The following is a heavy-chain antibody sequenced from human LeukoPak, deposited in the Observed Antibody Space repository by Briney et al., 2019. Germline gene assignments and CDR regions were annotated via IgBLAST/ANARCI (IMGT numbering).Heavy chain of an antibody. Sequence: SETLSLTCTVSDGSIRSAYWSWIRQPPGKGLEWMSYIHYSGGTQYNPSLNGRVTVSVDTSKNQFSLKLTSVTAADTAVYYCARDRATRGSSKMYYYGMDVWGRGTTVTVSS. CDR3: ARDRATRGSSKMYYYGMDV. CDR1: DGSIRSAY. D-gene: IGHD3-10*01. CDR2: IHYSGGT. V-gene: IGHV4-59*01. J-gene: IGHJ6*02.